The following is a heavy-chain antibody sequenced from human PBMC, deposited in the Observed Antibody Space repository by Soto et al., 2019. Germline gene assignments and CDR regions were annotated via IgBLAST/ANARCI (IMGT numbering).Heavy chain of an antibody. J-gene: IGHJ5*02. CDR1: GGTFSCYA. D-gene: IGHD1-26*01. CDR3: ARGLGGSYLDP. Sequence: QVQLVQSGAEVKKRGSSVKVSCKASGGTFSCYAISWVRQAPGQGLEWMGGIIPIFGTANYAQKFKGRVTKTTDESMSTAYMDMSRLRSEDTAVYYSARGLGGSYLDPWGQGTLVTVSS. V-gene: IGHV1-69*01. CDR2: IIPIFGTA.